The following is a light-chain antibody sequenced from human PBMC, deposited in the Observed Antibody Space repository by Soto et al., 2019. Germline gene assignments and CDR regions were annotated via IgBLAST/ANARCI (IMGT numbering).Light chain of an antibody. Sequence: QSALTQPPSASGSPGQSVTISCTGTSSDVGAYNYVSWYQQHPGKAPKLMIYEVTKRPSGVPARFSGSKSGNTASLTVSGLQAEDEADYYCSSYAGSNIHYVFGTGTKLTVL. J-gene: IGLJ1*01. V-gene: IGLV2-8*01. CDR2: EVT. CDR3: SSYAGSNIHYV. CDR1: SSDVGAYNY.